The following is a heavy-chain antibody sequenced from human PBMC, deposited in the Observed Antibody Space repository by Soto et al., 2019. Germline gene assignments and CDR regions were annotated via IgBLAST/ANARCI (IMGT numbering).Heavy chain of an antibody. CDR3: ARHPRIAAAANWFDP. J-gene: IGHJ5*02. CDR1: GGSISSYY. D-gene: IGHD6-13*01. V-gene: IGHV4-59*08. CDR2: IYYSGST. Sequence: SETLSLTCTVSGGSISSYYWSWIQQPPGKGLEWIGYIYYSGSTNYNPSLKSRVTISVDTSKNQFSLKLSSVTAADTAVYYCARHPRIAAAANWFDPWGQGTLVTVSS.